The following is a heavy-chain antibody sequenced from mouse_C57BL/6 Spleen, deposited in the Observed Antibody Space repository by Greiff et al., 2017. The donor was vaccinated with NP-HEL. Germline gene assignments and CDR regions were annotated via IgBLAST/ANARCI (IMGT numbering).Heavy chain of an antibody. CDR1: GFTFSSYA. CDR3: ARAPDYGSSYLFAY. CDR2: ISDGGSYT. D-gene: IGHD1-1*01. J-gene: IGHJ3*01. Sequence: EVQVVESGGGLVKPGGSLKLSCAASGFTFSSYAMSWVRQTPEKRLEWVATISDGGSYTYYPDNVKGRFTISRDNAKNNLYLQMSHLKSEDTAMYYCARAPDYGSSYLFAYWGQGTLVTVSA. V-gene: IGHV5-4*01.